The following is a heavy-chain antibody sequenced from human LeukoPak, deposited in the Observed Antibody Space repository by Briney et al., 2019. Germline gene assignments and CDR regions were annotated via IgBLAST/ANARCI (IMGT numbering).Heavy chain of an antibody. Sequence: ASVNVSCKASGYTFTSYYMHWVRQAPGQGLEWMGIINPSGGSTTYAQKFQGRVTMTRDTSTSTIYMELRSLRSEDTAVYYCALQQLVVSNWFDPWGQGPLVTVSS. J-gene: IGHJ5*02. CDR2: INPSGGST. CDR3: ALQQLVVSNWFDP. D-gene: IGHD6-13*01. V-gene: IGHV1-46*01. CDR1: GYTFTSYY.